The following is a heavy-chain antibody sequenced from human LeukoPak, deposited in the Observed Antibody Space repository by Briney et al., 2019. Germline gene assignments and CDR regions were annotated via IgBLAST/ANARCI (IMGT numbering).Heavy chain of an antibody. CDR1: GGSINSSISH. CDR3: ARDREYSSSGLVWFDP. D-gene: IGHD6-6*01. CDR2: IYSSGST. J-gene: IGHJ5*02. V-gene: IGHV4-39*02. Sequence: SETLSLTCTVSGGSINSSISHWAWIRQPPGKGLEWIGTIYSSGSTHYNPSLKSRVTISVDTSKKQFSLKLTSVTVADTAVYYCARDREYSSSGLVWFDPWGHGILVTVSS.